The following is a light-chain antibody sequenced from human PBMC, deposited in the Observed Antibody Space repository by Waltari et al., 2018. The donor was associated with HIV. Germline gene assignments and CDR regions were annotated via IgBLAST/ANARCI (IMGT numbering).Light chain of an antibody. J-gene: IGLJ2*01. V-gene: IGLV2-14*01. CDR2: EVT. CDR3: SSYTTSSTLV. CDR1: SSDVGGYNS. Sequence: QSALTQPASVSGSPGQSLPISCTGTSSDVGGYNSVAWYQQHPGKAPKLMIYEVTNRPSGVSNRFSGSKSANTASLTISGLQAEDEADYYCSSYTTSSTLVFGGGTKVTVL.